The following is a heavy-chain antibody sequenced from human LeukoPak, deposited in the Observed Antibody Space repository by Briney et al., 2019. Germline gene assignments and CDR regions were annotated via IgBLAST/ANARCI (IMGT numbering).Heavy chain of an antibody. CDR2: MNPNSGNT. V-gene: IGHV1-8*01. D-gene: IGHD3-22*01. CDR1: GYTFTSYD. J-gene: IGHJ4*02. Sequence: GASVTVSFTASGYTFTSYDINWVRQAPGQGREWMGWMNPNSGNTGYAQKFQGRVTMTRNTSISTAYMELSSLRSEDTAVYYCARATIRYDSSGYYFDYWGQGILVTVSS. CDR3: ARATIRYDSSGYYFDY.